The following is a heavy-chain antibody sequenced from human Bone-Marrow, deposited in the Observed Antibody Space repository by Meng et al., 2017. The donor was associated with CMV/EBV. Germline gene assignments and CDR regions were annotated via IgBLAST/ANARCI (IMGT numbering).Heavy chain of an antibody. D-gene: IGHD2-15*01. CDR3: AKDHAASYYYNAMDV. Sequence: GGSLRLSCKASRYSFTSYWIGWVRQMPGKGLEWMGIIWPGDSETRYSPSFEGQVTISRDNSKNTLYLQMNSLRAEDTAVYYCAKDHAASYYYNAMDVWGQGTTVTVSS. CDR2: IWPGDSET. V-gene: IGHV5-51*01. J-gene: IGHJ6*02. CDR1: RYSFTSYW.